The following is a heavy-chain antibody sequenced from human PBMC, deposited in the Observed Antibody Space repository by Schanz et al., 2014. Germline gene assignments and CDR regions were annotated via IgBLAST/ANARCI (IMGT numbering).Heavy chain of an antibody. CDR3: AGAVATIRADSVAI. Sequence: EVQLVESGGGLVKPGRSLRLSCTASRIIFGTYSMNWIRQTPKGLEWVSSINSRSNFIYYADSVKGRFTISRDNAKNSLYLQMNSLRAEDTAVYYCAGAVATIRADSVAIWGQGTMVAVSS. J-gene: IGHJ3*02. D-gene: IGHD5-12*01. CDR2: INSRSNFI. CDR1: RIIFGTYS. V-gene: IGHV3-21*01.